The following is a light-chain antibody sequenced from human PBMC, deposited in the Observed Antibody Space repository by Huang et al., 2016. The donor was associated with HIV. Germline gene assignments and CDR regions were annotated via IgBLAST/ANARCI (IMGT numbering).Light chain of an antibody. J-gene: IGKJ2*01. Sequence: DIVMTQSPLSLSVTPGESAALSCRSSQRLMHSNGNNDLDWYLKKPGSYPKLRIYLGSRRDSGVTDRFSGSGSGTEFTLKINRVEAEDGGVYDCMQALQTPYIFGQGTKLEIK. CDR2: LGS. V-gene: IGKV2-28*01. CDR3: MQALQTPYI. CDR1: QRLMHSNGNND.